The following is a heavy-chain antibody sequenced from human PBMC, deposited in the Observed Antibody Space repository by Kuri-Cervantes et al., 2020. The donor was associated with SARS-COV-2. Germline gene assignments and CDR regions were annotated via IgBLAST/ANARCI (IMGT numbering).Heavy chain of an antibody. D-gene: IGHD2-15*01. J-gene: IGHJ4*02. CDR1: GVSISSYY. Sequence: SETLSLTCTVSGVSISSYYWSWIRQPPGKGLEWIGYIYYSGSTNYNPSLKSRVTISVDMSKNQFYLKLSYVTAADTAAYYCARHGRVYFDYWGQGTLVTVSS. V-gene: IGHV4-59*08. CDR2: IYYSGST. CDR3: ARHGRVYFDY.